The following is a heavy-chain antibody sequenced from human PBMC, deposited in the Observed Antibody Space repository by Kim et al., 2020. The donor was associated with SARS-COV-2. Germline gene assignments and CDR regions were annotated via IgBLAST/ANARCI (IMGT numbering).Heavy chain of an antibody. D-gene: IGHD2-15*01. CDR2: INTNTGNP. V-gene: IGHV7-4-1*02. CDR1: GYTFTSYA. J-gene: IGHJ3*02. CDR3: ARDSGYCSGGRCYGLLGAFDI. Sequence: ASVKVSCKASGYTFTSYAMNWVRQAPGQGLEWMGWINTNTGNPTYAQGFTGRFVFSLDTSVSTAYLQISSLKAEDTAVYYCARDSGYCSGGRCYGLLGAFDIWGQGTMVTVSS.